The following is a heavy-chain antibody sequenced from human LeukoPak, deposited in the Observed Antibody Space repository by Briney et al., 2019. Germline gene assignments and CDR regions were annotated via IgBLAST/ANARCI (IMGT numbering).Heavy chain of an antibody. CDR1: GGSINSGNYY. D-gene: IGHD3-10*01. J-gene: IGHJ5*02. Sequence: SETLSLTCTVSGGSINSGNYYWSWIRQPPGKGLEWIGYIYYSGSTYYNPSLKSRVTISVDTSKNQFSLKLSSVTAADTAVYYCAGARTITMVREGNWFDPWGQGTLVTVSS. V-gene: IGHV4-30-4*01. CDR2: IYYSGST. CDR3: AGARTITMVREGNWFDP.